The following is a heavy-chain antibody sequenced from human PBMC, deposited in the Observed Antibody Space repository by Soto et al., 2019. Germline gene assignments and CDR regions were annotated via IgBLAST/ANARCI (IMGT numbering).Heavy chain of an antibody. CDR3: ARAGAVDTAMATIDY. J-gene: IGHJ4*02. CDR1: GYTFTGYY. Sequence: ASVKVSCKASGYTFTGYYMHWVRQAPGQGLEWMGWINPNSGGTNYAQKFQGRVTMTRDTSISTAYMELSRPRSDDTAVYYCARAGAVDTAMATIDYWGQGTLVTVSS. V-gene: IGHV1-2*02. D-gene: IGHD5-18*01. CDR2: INPNSGGT.